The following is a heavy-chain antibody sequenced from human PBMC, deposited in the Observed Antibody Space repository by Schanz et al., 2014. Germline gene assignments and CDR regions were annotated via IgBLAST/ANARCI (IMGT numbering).Heavy chain of an antibody. CDR1: GYTFSSHG. CDR2: INTANGNA. J-gene: IGHJ3*02. D-gene: IGHD2-21*01. Sequence: QVQVVQSGAELKKPGASVKVSCKASGYTFSSHGIHWLRQAPGQSLEWMGWINTANGNAKYSANFQDRVTITRDTSATTAYMELTNLRSEDTAVYYCARDLPYCDGGKCCSDGFDIWGQGTLVTISS. V-gene: IGHV1-3*04. CDR3: ARDLPYCDGGKCCSDGFDI.